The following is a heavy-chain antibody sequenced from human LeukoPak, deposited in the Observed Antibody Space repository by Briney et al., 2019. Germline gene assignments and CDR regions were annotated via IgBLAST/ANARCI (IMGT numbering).Heavy chain of an antibody. CDR1: GFTFSDYS. V-gene: IGHV3-48*01. Sequence: PGGSLRLSCAASGFTFSDYSMNWVRQAPGKGVEWISYISGSGTIYYADSVKGRFTISRDNAQRLVYLQMNSLRAEDTAVYYCARDIAPKETWIQPDDYWGQGTLVTVSS. CDR3: ARDIAPKETWIQPDDY. D-gene: IGHD5-18*01. CDR2: ISGSGTI. J-gene: IGHJ4*02.